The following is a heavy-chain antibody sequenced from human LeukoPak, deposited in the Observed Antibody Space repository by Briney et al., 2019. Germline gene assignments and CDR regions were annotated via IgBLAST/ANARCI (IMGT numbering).Heavy chain of an antibody. CDR1: GGTFSSYG. CDR2: ISAYNGNT. J-gene: IGHJ3*02. D-gene: IGHD3-22*01. Sequence: ASVKVSCKASGGTFSSYGISWVRQAPGQGLEWMGWISAYNGNTNYAQKLQGRVTMTTDTSTSTAYMELRSLRSDDTAVYYCARGYDSSGYSDAFDIWGQGTMVTVSS. V-gene: IGHV1-18*01. CDR3: ARGYDSSGYSDAFDI.